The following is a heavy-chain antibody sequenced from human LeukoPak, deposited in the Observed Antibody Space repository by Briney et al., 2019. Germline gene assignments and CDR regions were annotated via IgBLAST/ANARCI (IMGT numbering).Heavy chain of an antibody. CDR1: GGSISSGDYY. CDR3: AREGPAAGGYYGMDV. D-gene: IGHD6-13*01. CDR2: IYYSGST. V-gene: IGHV4-30-4*01. Sequence: SQTLSLTCTVSGGSISSGDYYWSWIRQPPGKGLEWIGYIYYSGSTYYNPSLKSRVTISVDTSKNQFSLKLSSVTAADTAVYYCAREGPAAGGYYGMDVWGQGTTVTVSS. J-gene: IGHJ6*02.